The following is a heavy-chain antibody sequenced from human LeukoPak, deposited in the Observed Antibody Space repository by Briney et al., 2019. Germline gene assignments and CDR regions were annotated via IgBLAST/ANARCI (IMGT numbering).Heavy chain of an antibody. CDR2: MYSSGSI. V-gene: IGHV4-59*01. J-gene: IGHJ4*02. D-gene: IGHD3-10*01. Sequence: SETLSLTCTVSGGSISSYYWTWIRQPPGKGLEWIGYMYSSGSINYHLSLKSRVTISIDMSKNQFSLRLSAVTAADTAVYYCARGGSGRNYPYFDYWGLGTLVTVSS. CDR3: ARGGSGRNYPYFDY. CDR1: GGSISSYY.